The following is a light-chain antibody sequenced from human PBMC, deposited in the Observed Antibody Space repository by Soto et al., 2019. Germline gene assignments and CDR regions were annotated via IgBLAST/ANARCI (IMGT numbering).Light chain of an antibody. CDR1: QSLTRN. V-gene: IGKV3D-20*01. Sequence: TVLTHSPASLSLSPGQGFTLYAGASQSLTRNLAWYQHKPGQSPRLLIYDASTRATGIPDRVSGSGSGTDFTLTISRLEPEDFAVYSCHQYGRSPRTFGQGTRLEI. CDR3: HQYGRSPRT. J-gene: IGKJ5*01. CDR2: DAS.